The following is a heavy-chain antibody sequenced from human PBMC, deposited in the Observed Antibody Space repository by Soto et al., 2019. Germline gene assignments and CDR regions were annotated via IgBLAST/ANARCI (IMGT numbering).Heavy chain of an antibody. D-gene: IGHD5-12*01. J-gene: IGHJ5*02. CDR3: ATGSGCIRASSGYVYSLS. CDR1: GYTLTELS. CDR2: FDPEDGET. V-gene: IGHV1-24*01. Sequence: ASVKVSCKVSGYTLTELSMHWVRQAPGKGLEWMGGFDPEDGETIYAQKFQGRVTMTEDTSTDTAYMELSSLRSEDTAVYYCATGSGCIRASSGYVYSLSWRQALLVTV.